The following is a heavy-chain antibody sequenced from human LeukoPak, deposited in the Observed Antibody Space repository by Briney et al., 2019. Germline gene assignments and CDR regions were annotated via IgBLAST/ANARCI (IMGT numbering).Heavy chain of an antibody. D-gene: IGHD3-3*01. J-gene: IGHJ4*02. Sequence: PGGSLRLSCAASGFTLSSYGMHWVRQAPGKGLGWVAFIRYDGSNKYYADSVKGRFTISRDNSKNTLYLQMNSLRAQDTAVYYCANPMAHDFWSGLDYWGQGTLVTVSS. CDR1: GFTLSSYG. CDR2: IRYDGSNK. CDR3: ANPMAHDFWSGLDY. V-gene: IGHV3-30*02.